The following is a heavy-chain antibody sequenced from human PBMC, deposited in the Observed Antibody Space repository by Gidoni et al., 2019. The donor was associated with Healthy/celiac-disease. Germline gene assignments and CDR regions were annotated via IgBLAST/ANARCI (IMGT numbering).Heavy chain of an antibody. CDR1: GFTLSSSD. Sequence: EVQLVESGGGLVQPGGSLRLSFAASGFTLSSSDMHWVSQATGKGLELVSAIGTADDTYYPGAVKGRFTISIENAKSSLYLQMNSLRAENTAVYYCASADSGHWLVLGYYGMDVWGHGTTVTVSS. V-gene: IGHV3-13*01. CDR2: IGTADDT. D-gene: IGHD6-19*01. CDR3: ASADSGHWLVLGYYGMDV. J-gene: IGHJ6*02.